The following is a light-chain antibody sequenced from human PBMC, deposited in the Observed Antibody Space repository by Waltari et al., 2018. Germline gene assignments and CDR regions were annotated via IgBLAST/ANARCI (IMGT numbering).Light chain of an antibody. CDR3: MQGLQTPWT. J-gene: IGKJ1*01. CDR1: QSLLHSNGYNY. CDR2: LRS. Sequence: DIVMTQSPLSLPVTPGEPASISCRSSQSLLHSNGYNYLNWYLQKPGQSPQLLIYLRSNRASGVPDRFSGSVSGTDFTLKISRVEAEDVGVYYCMQGLQTPWTFGQGTKVEIK. V-gene: IGKV2-28*01.